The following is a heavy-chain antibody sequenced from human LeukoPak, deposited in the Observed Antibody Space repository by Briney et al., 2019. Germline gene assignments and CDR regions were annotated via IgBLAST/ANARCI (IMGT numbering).Heavy chain of an antibody. CDR2: ISAYNGNT. V-gene: IGHV1-18*01. D-gene: IGHD6-19*01. CDR3: ARLITIAVAALPDY. J-gene: IGHJ4*02. Sequence: ASVKVSCKASGYTFTSYGISWVRQAPGQGLEWMGWISAYNGNTNYAQKLQGRVTMTTDTSTSTAYMELRSLRSDDTAVYYCARLITIAVAALPDYWGQGTLVTVSS. CDR1: GYTFTSYG.